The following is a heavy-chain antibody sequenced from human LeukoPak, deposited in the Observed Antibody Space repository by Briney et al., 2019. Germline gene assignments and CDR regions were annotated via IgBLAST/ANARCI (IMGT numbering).Heavy chain of an antibody. CDR1: GFTFDDYA. J-gene: IGHJ5*02. V-gene: IGHV3-43D*04. Sequence: PGGSLRLPCAASGFTFDDYAMHWVRQSPGKALEWLSFISLDCGGTYYVGAVKGRFTISRDKSKNFLYLQMTNLRVEDSALYYCAKDLATMGTVWFDPWGEGTLVTVSS. CDR2: ISLDCGGT. CDR3: AKDLATMGTVWFDP. D-gene: IGHD3-10*01.